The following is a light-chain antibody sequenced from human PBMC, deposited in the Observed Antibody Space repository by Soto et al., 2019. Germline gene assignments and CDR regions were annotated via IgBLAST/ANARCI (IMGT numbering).Light chain of an antibody. V-gene: IGKV1-33*01. CDR3: QQYDNYDIT. J-gene: IGKJ5*01. CDR1: QDINKF. Sequence: EIKMTQSPSSLSAYVGGTVPITCQASQDINKFLNWYQQKPGKAPKFMIYDVSNLETGVPSRFSGSGSETHCTLTINSLQPEDISTYYCQQYDNYDITFVQGTRLEIK. CDR2: DVS.